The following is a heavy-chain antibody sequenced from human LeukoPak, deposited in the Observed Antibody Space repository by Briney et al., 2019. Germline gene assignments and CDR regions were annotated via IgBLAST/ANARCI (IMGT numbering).Heavy chain of an antibody. Sequence: PGGSLRLSCVASGFSFSSYWMSWVRQAPGKGLEWVANIKQDESEKDYVDSVKGRFTISRDNAKNSLYLQMSSLRVEDTAVYYCATYSGAHHKTFDDWGQGTLVTVSS. J-gene: IGHJ4*02. D-gene: IGHD1-26*01. CDR2: IKQDESEK. CDR3: ATYSGAHHKTFDD. CDR1: GFSFSSYW. V-gene: IGHV3-7*03.